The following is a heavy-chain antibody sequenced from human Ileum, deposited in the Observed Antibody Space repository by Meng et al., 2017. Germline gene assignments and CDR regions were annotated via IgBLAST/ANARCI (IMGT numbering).Heavy chain of an antibody. CDR3: VGGFYFQY. Sequence: EVQLAETGGGLVQPGGALRLSCAASGFTVSYQYMNWVRQAPGKGLEWVSVIDAGGGTNYADSVKGRFTISRDNSKNTLYLQMDSLRAEDTAVYYCVGGFYFQYWGQGTLVTGSS. V-gene: IGHV3-53*02. D-gene: IGHD3-3*01. CDR1: GFTVSYQY. J-gene: IGHJ1*01. CDR2: IDAGGGT.